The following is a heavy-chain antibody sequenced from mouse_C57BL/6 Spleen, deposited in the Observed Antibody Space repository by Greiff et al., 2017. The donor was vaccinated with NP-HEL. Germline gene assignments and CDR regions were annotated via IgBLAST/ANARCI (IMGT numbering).Heavy chain of an antibody. CDR3: ARGPFAY. V-gene: IGHV1-26*01. J-gene: IGHJ3*01. Sequence: EVQLQQSGPELVKPGASVKISCKASGYTFTDYYMNWVKQSHGKSLEWIGDINPNNGGTSYNQKFKGKATLTVDKSSNTAYMELRSLTSEDAAVYYCARGPFAYWGQGTLVTVSA. CDR1: GYTFTDYY. CDR2: INPNNGGT.